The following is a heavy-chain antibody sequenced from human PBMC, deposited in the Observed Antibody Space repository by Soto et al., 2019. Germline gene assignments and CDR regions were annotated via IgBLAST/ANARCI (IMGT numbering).Heavy chain of an antibody. D-gene: IGHD3-16*01. CDR2: INPSTGNT. V-gene: IGHV1-46*01. CDR1: GYTFITYY. J-gene: IGHJ6*02. CDR3: ARGSTLTVGGGRADV. Sequence: QVQVVQSGAEVKKPGASVKVSCEASGYTFITYYIHWVRQAPGQGLEWVGVINPSTGNTNYAQNLQGRVTMTRATTTSPAYMELRSLRSEDTAVYYCARGSTLTVGGGRADVGGQGTTVTVSS.